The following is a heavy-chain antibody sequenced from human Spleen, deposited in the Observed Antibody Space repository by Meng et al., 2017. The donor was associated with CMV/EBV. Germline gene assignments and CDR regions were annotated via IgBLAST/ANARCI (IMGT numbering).Heavy chain of an antibody. J-gene: IGHJ4*02. CDR2: IYWDDDK. D-gene: IGHD2-15*01. Sequence: GFSLSTSGMGMGWIRQPPGKALEWLALIYWDDDKRYSPSLKSRLTITKDTSKNQVVLTMTNMDPVDTATYYCAHRDYCSGGTCTFDYWGQGTLVTV. CDR3: AHRDYCSGGTCTFDY. CDR1: GFSLSTSGMG. V-gene: IGHV2-5*02.